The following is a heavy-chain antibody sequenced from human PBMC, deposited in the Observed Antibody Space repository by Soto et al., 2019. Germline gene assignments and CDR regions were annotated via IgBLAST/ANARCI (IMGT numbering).Heavy chain of an antibody. J-gene: IGHJ6*02. Sequence: DSVKGRFTISRDNSKNTLYLQMISLRADDTAAYYCANGYSSNWNTPYCFYAMDVWGQGTPVTVSS. CDR3: ANGYSSNWNTPYCFYAMDV. V-gene: IGHV3-30*02. D-gene: IGHD6-13*01.